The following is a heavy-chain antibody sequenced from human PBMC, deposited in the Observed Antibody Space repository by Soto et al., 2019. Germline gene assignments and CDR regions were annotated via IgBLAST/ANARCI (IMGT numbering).Heavy chain of an antibody. Sequence: QLQLQESGSGLVKPSQTLSLTCAISGGSISSGGDSWNWIRQPPGKGLEWIGYIYHSGSTYYNPSLKSRATLSVDRSKNQFVRILNSVTAADTAVYYWAAIILGNNWFDPWCQGTVVTVSS. J-gene: IGHJ5*02. D-gene: IGHD1-1*01. V-gene: IGHV4-30-2*01. CDR2: IYHSGST. CDR3: AAIILGNNWFDP. CDR1: GGSISSGGDS.